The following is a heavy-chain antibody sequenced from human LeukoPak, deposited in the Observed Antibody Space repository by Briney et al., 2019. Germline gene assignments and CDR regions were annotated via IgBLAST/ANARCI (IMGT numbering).Heavy chain of an antibody. V-gene: IGHV1-18*01. Sequence: ASVKVSCKASGYTFTSYGINWVRQAPGQGLEWMGWISAYNGNTNYAQKLQGRVTMTRDTSTSTAYMELRSLTSDDTAVYYCARELEVRGVILFAYWGQGTLVTVSS. J-gene: IGHJ4*02. CDR2: ISAYNGNT. CDR3: ARELEVRGVILFAY. CDR1: GYTFTSYG. D-gene: IGHD3-10*01.